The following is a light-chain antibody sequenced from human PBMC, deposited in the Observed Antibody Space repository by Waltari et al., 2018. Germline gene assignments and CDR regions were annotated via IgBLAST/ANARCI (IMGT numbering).Light chain of an antibody. CDR3: QQYCNVPRT. J-gene: IGKJ5*01. CDR1: QHVSKY. V-gene: IGKV1-33*01. Sequence: DIQMTQSPSSLSASVGDSVTITCQASQHVSKYLNWYQQKPGKAPNLLIYDASKLQRGVPSRFSGSGSGTHFTFTISSLQPEDIATYYCQQYCNVPRTFGQGTRLEIK. CDR2: DAS.